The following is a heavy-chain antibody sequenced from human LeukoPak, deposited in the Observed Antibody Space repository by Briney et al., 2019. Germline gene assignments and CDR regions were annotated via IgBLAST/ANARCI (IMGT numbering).Heavy chain of an antibody. D-gene: IGHD3-10*01. J-gene: IGHJ5*02. V-gene: IGHV2-70*11. CDR1: GFSLSTSGMC. CDR2: IDWDDDK. CDR3: AHVDYYGSGSYYNWFDP. Sequence: SGPALVKPTQTLTLTCTFSGFSLSTSGMCVSWIRQPPGKALEWLARIDWDDDKYYSTSLKTRLTISKDTSKNQVVLTMTNMDPVDTATYYCAHVDYYGSGSYYNWFDPWGQGTLVTVSS.